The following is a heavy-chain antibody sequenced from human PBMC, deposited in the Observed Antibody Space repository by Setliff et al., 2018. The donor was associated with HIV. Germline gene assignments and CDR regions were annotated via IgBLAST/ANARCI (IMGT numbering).Heavy chain of an antibody. CDR3: ARCRLNGGFNL. CDR1: GGSFSGHQ. D-gene: IGHD7-27*01. J-gene: IGHJ5*02. CDR2: INHSEDT. Sequence: PSETLSLTCAVYGGSFSGHQWSWIRQPPGKGLEWIGEINHSEDTNYNSFLKSRVTISLDMSKNQFSLKLSSVTAADTAVYYCARCRLNGGFNLWGQGTQVTVSS. V-gene: IGHV4-34*01.